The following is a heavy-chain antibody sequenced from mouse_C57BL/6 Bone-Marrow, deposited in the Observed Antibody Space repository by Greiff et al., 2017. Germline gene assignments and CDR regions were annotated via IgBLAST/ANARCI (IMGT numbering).Heavy chain of an antibody. CDR1: GYTFTSYW. D-gene: IGHD2-3*01. CDR2: IDPSDSYT. Sequence: VQLQQPGAELVRPGTSVKLSCKASGYTFTSYWMHWVKQRPGQGLEWIGVIDPSDSYTNYNQKFKGKATLTVDTSSSTAYMQLSSLTSEDSAVYYCARMKRLLRSFDYWGQGTTLTVSS. V-gene: IGHV1-59*01. J-gene: IGHJ2*01. CDR3: ARMKRLLRSFDY.